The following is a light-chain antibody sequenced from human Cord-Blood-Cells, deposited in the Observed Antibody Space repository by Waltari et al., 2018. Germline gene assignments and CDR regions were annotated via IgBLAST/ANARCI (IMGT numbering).Light chain of an antibody. CDR3: QQRSNWPIT. CDR2: DAS. V-gene: IGKV3-11*01. CDR1: QSVSSY. Sequence: EIVLTQSPATLSLSPGERATLSCRASQSVSSYLAWYQQKPGQAPRLLIYDASNSATGIPARLSGSGSGTDFTLTISSLEPEDFAVYYCQQRSNWPITFGQGTRLEIK. J-gene: IGKJ5*01.